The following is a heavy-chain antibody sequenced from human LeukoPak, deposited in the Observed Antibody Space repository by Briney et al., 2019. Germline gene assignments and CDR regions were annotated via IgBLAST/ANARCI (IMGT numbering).Heavy chain of an antibody. Sequence: GRSLRLSCAASGSTFSNYYMHWVRQAPGKGLEWVAVISYDGSNKYYADSVKGRFTISRDNSKNTLYLQMNSLRAEDTAVYYCAKAPHSELLLIDFWGQGTLVTVSS. CDR1: GSTFSNYY. CDR2: ISYDGSNK. D-gene: IGHD1-7*01. CDR3: AKAPHSELLLIDF. J-gene: IGHJ4*02. V-gene: IGHV3-30*18.